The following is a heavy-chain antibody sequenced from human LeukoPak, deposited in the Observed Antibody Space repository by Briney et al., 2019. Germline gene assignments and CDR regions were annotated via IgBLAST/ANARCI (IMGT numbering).Heavy chain of an antibody. Sequence: SESLSLTCTVSGGSIISSSYYWGWIRQPPGKGLEWIGSIYYSGSTYYNPSLKSRVTISVDTSKNQFSLKLSPVTAADTAVYYCARHSDNWNPFDYWGQGTLVTVSS. D-gene: IGHD1-20*01. V-gene: IGHV4-39*01. CDR1: GGSIISSSYY. CDR3: ARHSDNWNPFDY. J-gene: IGHJ4*02. CDR2: IYYSGST.